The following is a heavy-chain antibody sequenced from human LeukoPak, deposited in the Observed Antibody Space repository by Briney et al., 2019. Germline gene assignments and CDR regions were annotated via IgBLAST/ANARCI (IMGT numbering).Heavy chain of an antibody. J-gene: IGHJ3*02. Sequence: GGSLRLSCAASGFTFYCFSMKWVRQAPGEGREWFSSISNSSSYIYYADSVKGRFTIARDNAKNSLYLQMNSLRTEDTAVYYCARSSPHCSSTSCYNDAFDIWGQGTMVTVSS. CDR2: ISNSSSYI. CDR1: GFTFYCFS. CDR3: ARSSPHCSSTSCYNDAFDI. D-gene: IGHD2-2*02. V-gene: IGHV3-21*01.